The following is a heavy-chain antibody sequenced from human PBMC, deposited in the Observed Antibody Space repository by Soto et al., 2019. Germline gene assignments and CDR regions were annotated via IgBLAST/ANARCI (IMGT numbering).Heavy chain of an antibody. D-gene: IGHD4-17*01. Sequence: QVQLVQSGAEVKKPGSSVRVSCKASGGTLSNYAISWVRQAPGQGLEWMGGIIPIFVTPNYAQKFQGRVAIIEDKSTSTAYMELSSLRSVDTAVYYCARVPDDYGDYGYYWGQGTLVTVSS. CDR3: ARVPDDYGDYGYY. CDR1: GGTLSNYA. CDR2: IIPIFVTP. V-gene: IGHV1-69*06. J-gene: IGHJ4*02.